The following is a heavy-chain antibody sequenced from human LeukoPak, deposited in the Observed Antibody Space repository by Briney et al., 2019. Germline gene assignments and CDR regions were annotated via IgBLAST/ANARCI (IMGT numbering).Heavy chain of an antibody. D-gene: IGHD2-15*01. V-gene: IGHV3-21*01. CDR1: GFTFSSYS. CDR3: AILADYDAFDI. Sequence: GGSLRLSCAASGFTFSSYSMNWVRQAPGKGLEWVSSISSSSGYIYYADSVKGRFTISRDNAKNSLYLQMNSLRAEDTAVYYCAILADYDAFDIWGRGTMVTVSS. J-gene: IGHJ3*02. CDR2: ISSSSGYI.